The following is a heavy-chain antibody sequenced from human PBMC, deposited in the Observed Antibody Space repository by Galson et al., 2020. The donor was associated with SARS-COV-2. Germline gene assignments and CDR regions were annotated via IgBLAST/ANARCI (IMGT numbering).Heavy chain of an antibody. V-gene: IGHV3-30*03. D-gene: IGHD2-21*02. CDR2: VSSDGMDK. CDR3: ARADCGSGDCKLLDF. J-gene: IGHJ4*02. CDR1: GFTFSRHT. Sequence: GGSLRLSCAASGFTFSRHTIHWVRQPPDKGLEWQALVSSDGMDKFYANAGRGRFSISRDNPGNTVYLEMNNLRGDDTAVYFCARADCGSGDCKLLDFWGQGILVTVSP.